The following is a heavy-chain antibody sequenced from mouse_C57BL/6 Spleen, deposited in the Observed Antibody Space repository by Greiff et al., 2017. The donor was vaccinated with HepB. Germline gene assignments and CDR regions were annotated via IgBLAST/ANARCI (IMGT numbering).Heavy chain of an antibody. D-gene: IGHD2-5*01. V-gene: IGHV1-80*01. CDR1: GYAFSSYW. Sequence: VQLQQSGAELVKPGASVKISCQASGYAFSSYWMNWVKQRPGKGLEWIGQIYPGDGDTNYNGKFKGKATLTADKSSSTAYMQLSSLTSEDSAVYFCARGDYYSNYDAYWGQGTLVTVSA. CDR3: ARGDYYSNYDAY. CDR2: IYPGDGDT. J-gene: IGHJ3*01.